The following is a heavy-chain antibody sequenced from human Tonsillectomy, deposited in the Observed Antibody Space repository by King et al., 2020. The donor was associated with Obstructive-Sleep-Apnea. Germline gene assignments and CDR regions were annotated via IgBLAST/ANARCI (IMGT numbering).Heavy chain of an antibody. Sequence: QLQESGPGLVKPSGTLALTCAGSCGSINSTKWGNWVRQPPGKGLEGVWEIYHSGNTNYNPCLKRRVPISVEKPKHQFSLNLQSVTAADTAVYYCARVTWRPNYYGLDVWGQGTTVTVSS. V-gene: IGHV4-4*02. J-gene: IGHJ6*02. CDR2: IYHSGNT. CDR1: CGSINSTKW. CDR3: ARVTWRPNYYGLDV. D-gene: IGHD5-24*01.